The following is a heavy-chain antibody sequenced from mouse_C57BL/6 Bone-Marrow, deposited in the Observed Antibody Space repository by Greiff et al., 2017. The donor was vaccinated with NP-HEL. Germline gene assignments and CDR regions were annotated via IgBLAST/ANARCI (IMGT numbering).Heavy chain of an antibody. D-gene: IGHD2-10*01. CDR2: INPSTGGT. CDR1: GYSFTGYY. J-gene: IGHJ2*01. CDR3: ALQDY. Sequence: VQLQQSGPELVKPGASVKISCKASGYSFTGYYMNWVKQSPEKSLEWIGEINPSTGGTTYNQKFKAKATLTVDKSSSTAYMQLKSLTSEDSAVYYCALQDYWGQGTTLTVSS. V-gene: IGHV1-42*01.